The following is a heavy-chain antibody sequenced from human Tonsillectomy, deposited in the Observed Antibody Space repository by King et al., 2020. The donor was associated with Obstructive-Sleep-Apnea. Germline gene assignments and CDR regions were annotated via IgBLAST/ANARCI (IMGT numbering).Heavy chain of an antibody. D-gene: IGHD3-10*01. J-gene: IGHJ4*02. CDR1: GFTFSNYA. CDR2: INTRGTT. V-gene: IGHV3-23*04. CDR3: AKEGGGSGIYWIDS. Sequence: VQLVESGGGMVQPGGSLRLSCLASGFTFSNYAISWVRQAPGKGLQWVSAINTRGTTFYAGSVRGRFTISRDNSKYTVNLQVNSLRAEDTALYYCAKEGGGSGIYWIDSGGQGTLVTVSS.